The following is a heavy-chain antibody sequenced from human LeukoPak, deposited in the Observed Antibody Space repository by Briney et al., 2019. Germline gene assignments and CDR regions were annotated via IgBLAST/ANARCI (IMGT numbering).Heavy chain of an antibody. CDR2: IYYSGST. CDR3: ARGQAALWFGEL. V-gene: IGHV4-39*01. D-gene: IGHD3-10*01. CDR1: GGSISSSTYY. Sequence: PSETLSLTCTVSGGSISSSTYYWGWIRRPPGKGLEWIGSIYYSGSTYYNPSLKSRVTVSVDTSKNQFSLKLSSVTAADTAVYYCARGQAALWFGELWGQGTLVTVSS. J-gene: IGHJ4*02.